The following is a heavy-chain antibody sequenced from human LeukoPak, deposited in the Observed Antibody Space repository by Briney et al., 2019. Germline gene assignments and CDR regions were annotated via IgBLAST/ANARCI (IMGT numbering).Heavy chain of an antibody. J-gene: IGHJ5*02. D-gene: IGHD2-15*01. CDR2: VSTSGNI. Sequence: PSETLSLTCTVSGGSISRHFCSWIRQPAGKGLEWTGRVSTSGNINYNPSLRSRITMSVDTSKNQFSLKLTSVTAADTAVYYCAKGDIVVGGGRNWFDPWGQGILVTVSS. V-gene: IGHV4-4*07. CDR1: GGSISRHF. CDR3: AKGDIVVGGGRNWFDP.